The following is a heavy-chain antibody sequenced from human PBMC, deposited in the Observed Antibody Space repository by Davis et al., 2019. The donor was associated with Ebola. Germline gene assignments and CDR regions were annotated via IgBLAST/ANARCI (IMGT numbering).Heavy chain of an antibody. D-gene: IGHD3-10*02. Sequence: PGGSLRLSCVTSGFTFTSYSFNWIRQTPGKGLEWIAHINTRGDARVYADSVRGRFTISRDDAANSLSLQMDSLKHEDTAGYYCVRDYLFAFDSWGQGTPVTVSS. CDR3: VRDYLFAFDS. CDR2: INTRGDAR. V-gene: IGHV3-48*02. CDR1: GFTFTSYS. J-gene: IGHJ4*02.